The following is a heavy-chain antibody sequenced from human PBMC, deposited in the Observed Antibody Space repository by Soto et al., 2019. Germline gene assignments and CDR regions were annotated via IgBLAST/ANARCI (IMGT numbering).Heavy chain of an antibody. CDR2: ISYDGSNK. Sequence: PGGSLRRSCAASGFTFSSYDMHWVRQAPGKGLEWVAVISYDGSNKYYADSVKGRFTISRDNSKDTLYLQMNSLRAEDTAIYYCPKDPGWYDDFSSGLPDYSGQGTLVTVSS. D-gene: IGHD3-3*01. CDR1: GFTFSSYD. J-gene: IGHJ4*02. CDR3: PKDPGWYDDFSSGLPDY. V-gene: IGHV3-30*18.